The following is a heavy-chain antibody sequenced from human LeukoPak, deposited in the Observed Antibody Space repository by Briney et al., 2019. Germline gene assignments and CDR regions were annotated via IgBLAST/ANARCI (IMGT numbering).Heavy chain of an antibody. CDR2: INPNSGGT. CDR3: ARDSEVRGVSDHRFDP. D-gene: IGHD3-10*01. J-gene: IGHJ5*02. V-gene: IGHV1-2*02. Sequence: ASVKVSCKASGYTFTGYYMHWVRQAPGQGLEWMGWINPNSGGTNYAQKFQGRVTMTRDTSISTAYMELSRLRSDDTAVYYCARDSEVRGVSDHRFDPWGQGTLVTVSS. CDR1: GYTFTGYY.